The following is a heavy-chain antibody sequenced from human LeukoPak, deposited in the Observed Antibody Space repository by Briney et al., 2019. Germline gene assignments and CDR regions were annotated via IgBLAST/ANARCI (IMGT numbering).Heavy chain of an antibody. CDR2: IYTSGST. D-gene: IGHD6-19*01. V-gene: IGHV4-4*07. Sequence: SETLSLTCTVSGVSISSYYWSWIRQPAGKGLEWIGRIYTSGSTNYNPSLKSRVTMSVDTSKNQFSLKLSSVTAADTAVYYCARDRTAVAGTRWFDPWGQGTLVTVSS. J-gene: IGHJ5*02. CDR3: ARDRTAVAGTRWFDP. CDR1: GVSISSYY.